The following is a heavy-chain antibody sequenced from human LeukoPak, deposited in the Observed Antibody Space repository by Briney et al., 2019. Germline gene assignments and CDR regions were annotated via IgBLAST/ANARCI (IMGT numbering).Heavy chain of an antibody. CDR1: GFTFSSYA. D-gene: IGHD3-22*01. CDR3: ARDWRDSSGYPDEYYYYYMDV. J-gene: IGHJ6*03. V-gene: IGHV3-64*01. Sequence: GGSLRLSCAASGFTFSSYAMHWVRQAPGKGLEYVSAISSNGGSTYYANSVKGRFTISRDNSKNTLYLQMGSLRAEDMAVYYCARDWRDSSGYPDEYYYYYMDVWGKGTTVTISS. CDR2: ISSNGGST.